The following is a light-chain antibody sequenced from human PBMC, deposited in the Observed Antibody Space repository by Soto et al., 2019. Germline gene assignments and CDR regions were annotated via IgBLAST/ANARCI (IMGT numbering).Light chain of an antibody. CDR3: QQANSFPFT. J-gene: IGKJ4*01. Sequence: DIQMTQSPSALSASVGDRVTITCQASQDISDVLNWYQQKPGEAPKLLISAASSLGSGVPSRFSGSGSGTDFTLTISSLQPEDFATYYCQQANSFPFTFGGGTKV. CDR1: QDISDV. V-gene: IGKV1-12*01. CDR2: AAS.